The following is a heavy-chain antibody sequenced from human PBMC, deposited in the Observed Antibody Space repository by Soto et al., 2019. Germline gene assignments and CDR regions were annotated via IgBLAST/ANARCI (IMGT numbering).Heavy chain of an antibody. V-gene: IGHV4-31*03. CDR2: IYYSGST. J-gene: IGHJ4*02. Sequence: SGTLSLTCTVSGGNISSGGFYWSWISQHPGKGLEWIGYIYYSGSTYYNPSLKSRITISVDTSKNQFSLKLSSVTAADTAVYYCARAPGSGYGGHDYWGQGTLVTVSS. CDR1: GGNISSGGFY. D-gene: IGHD5-12*01. CDR3: ARAPGSGYGGHDY.